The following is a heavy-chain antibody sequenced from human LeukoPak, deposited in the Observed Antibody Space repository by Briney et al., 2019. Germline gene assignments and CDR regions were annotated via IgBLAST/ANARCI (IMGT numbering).Heavy chain of an antibody. CDR3: ARDSGSYPYYYYYYGMDV. Sequence: GRSLRLSCAASGFTFSSYGMHWVRQAPGKGLEWVAVIWYDGSNKYYADSVKGRFTISRDNSKNTLYLQMSSLRAEDTAVYYCARDSGSYPYYYYYYGMDVWGQGTTVTVSS. D-gene: IGHD1-26*01. V-gene: IGHV3-33*01. CDR1: GFTFSSYG. CDR2: IWYDGSNK. J-gene: IGHJ6*02.